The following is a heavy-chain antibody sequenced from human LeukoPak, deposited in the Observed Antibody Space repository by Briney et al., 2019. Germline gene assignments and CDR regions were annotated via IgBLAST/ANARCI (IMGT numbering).Heavy chain of an antibody. Sequence: SETLSLPFAVSGGSISSSNWWSWVRQPPGKGLEWIGEIYHSGSTNYNPSLKSRVTISVDKSKNQFSLKLSSVTAADTAVYYCARKYCSSTSCYTDYWGQGTLVTVSS. CDR3: ARKYCSSTSCYTDY. J-gene: IGHJ4*02. D-gene: IGHD2-2*02. CDR1: GGSISSSNW. CDR2: IYHSGST. V-gene: IGHV4-4*02.